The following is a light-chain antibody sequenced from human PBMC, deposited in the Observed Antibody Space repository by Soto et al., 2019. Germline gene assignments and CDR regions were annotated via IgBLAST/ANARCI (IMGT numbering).Light chain of an antibody. CDR2: GAS. CDR1: QSVRSN. J-gene: IGKJ1*01. V-gene: IGKV3-15*01. Sequence: EIVITQSPATLSVSPGERATLSCRASQSVRSNLAWYQQKPGQSPRLLIYGASTRATGIPARFSGSGSGTQFTPTISSLQSEDFAVYYCQQYNNWPPAWTFGQGTKVDIK. CDR3: QQYNNWPPAWT.